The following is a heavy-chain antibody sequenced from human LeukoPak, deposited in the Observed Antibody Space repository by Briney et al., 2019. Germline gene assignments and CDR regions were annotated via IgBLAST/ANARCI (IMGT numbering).Heavy chain of an antibody. CDR3: ARARGRYCSGGSCYGRYYYNGMDV. V-gene: IGHV4-34*01. CDR1: GGSFSGYY. CDR2: INHSGST. Sequence: PSETLSLTCAVYGGSFSGYYWIWIRQPPGRGLEWIGEINHSGSTNYNPSLKSRVTISVDTSKNQFSLKLSSVTAADTAVYYCARARGRYCSGGSCYGRYYYNGMDVWGQGTTVTVSS. D-gene: IGHD2-15*01. J-gene: IGHJ6*02.